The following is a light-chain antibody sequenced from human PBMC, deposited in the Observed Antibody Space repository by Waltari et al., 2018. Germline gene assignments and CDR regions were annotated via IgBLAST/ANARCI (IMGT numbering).Light chain of an antibody. Sequence: QAVLTQPSSLSASPGASARLPCTLRSGFNVGTYRIYWFQQKPGSPPRYLLRYRSDSDKQQGSGVPSRFSGSKDASANAGILVISGLQSEDEADYYCMTWHSSAVVFGGGTKLTVL. CDR2: YRSDSDK. CDR3: MTWHSSAVV. J-gene: IGLJ2*01. CDR1: SGFNVGTYR. V-gene: IGLV5-45*03.